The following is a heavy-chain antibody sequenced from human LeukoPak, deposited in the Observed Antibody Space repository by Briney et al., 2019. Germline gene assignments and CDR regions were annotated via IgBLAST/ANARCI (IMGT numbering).Heavy chain of an antibody. D-gene: IGHD3-22*01. CDR2: VGHEDGTS. Sequence: ASLKVSCKVSGSALSKISIDWVRQAPGKGLEWMGSVGHEDGTSIHAQKFQGRFNMTVDTATDTAYMEMSSLMSEDTAVYYCATGAIVFDYWGQGTLVTVSS. V-gene: IGHV1-24*01. CDR3: ATGAIVFDY. J-gene: IGHJ4*02. CDR1: GSALSKIS.